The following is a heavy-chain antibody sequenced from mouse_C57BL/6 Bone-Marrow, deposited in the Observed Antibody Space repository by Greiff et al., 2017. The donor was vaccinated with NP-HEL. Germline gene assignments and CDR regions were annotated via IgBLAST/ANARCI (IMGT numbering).Heavy chain of an antibody. CDR3: ARRNWDGYYDAMDY. V-gene: IGHV5-17*01. CDR1: GFTFSDYG. Sequence: EVKVVESGGGLVKPGGSLKLSCAASGFTFSDYGMHWVRQAPEKGLEWVAYISSGSSTIYYADTVKGRFTISRDNAKNTLFLQMTSLRSEDTAMYYCARRNWDGYYDAMDYWGQGTSVTVSS. J-gene: IGHJ4*01. CDR2: ISSGSSTI. D-gene: IGHD4-1*01.